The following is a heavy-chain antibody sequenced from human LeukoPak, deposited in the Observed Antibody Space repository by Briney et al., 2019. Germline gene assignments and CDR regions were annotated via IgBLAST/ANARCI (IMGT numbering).Heavy chain of an antibody. J-gene: IGHJ4*02. CDR2: TSPSGGTI. CDR1: GFTFSDYY. Sequence: PGGSLRLSCAASGFTFSDYYMSWIRQAPETGLEWLSYTSPSGGTIYYTDSVKGRFTMSRDNAQNALYLEMNSLRAEDTAVYYCARVVTIFGVAHKINDYWGQGTLVTVSS. V-gene: IGHV3-11*01. D-gene: IGHD3-3*01. CDR3: ARVVTIFGVAHKINDY.